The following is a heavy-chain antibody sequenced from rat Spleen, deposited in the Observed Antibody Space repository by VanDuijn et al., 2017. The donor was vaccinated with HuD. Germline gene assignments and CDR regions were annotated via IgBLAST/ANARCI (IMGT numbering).Heavy chain of an antibody. D-gene: IGHD1-6*01. Sequence: EVQLQESGPGLVKPSQSLSLTCSVTGYSITSNYWGWIRKFPGNKMEWMGYIDYSGRTSYNPSLKSRISITRDTSMNQFFLQLNSVTTEDTATYYCTRGLSMSSTNYYYALFAYWGQGTLVTVSS. CDR3: TRGLSMSSTNYYYALFAY. V-gene: IGHV3-1*01. CDR2: IDYSGRT. J-gene: IGHJ3*01. CDR1: GYSITSNY.